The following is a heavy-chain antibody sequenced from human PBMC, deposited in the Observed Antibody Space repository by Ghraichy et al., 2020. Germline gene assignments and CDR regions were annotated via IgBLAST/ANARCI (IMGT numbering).Heavy chain of an antibody. CDR3: ARDLNWVLFDS. V-gene: IGHV3-74*01. J-gene: IGHJ4*02. Sequence: GGSLRLSCEVSGFTFSSYWMHWVRHAQGEGLVWVARIKTDGSTVTYADSVRGRFTISRDNAKNILSLQMNSLRVDDTAVDYCARDLNWVLFDSWGQGTLVTVSS. CDR1: GFTFSSYW. D-gene: IGHD3-22*01. CDR2: IKTDGSTV.